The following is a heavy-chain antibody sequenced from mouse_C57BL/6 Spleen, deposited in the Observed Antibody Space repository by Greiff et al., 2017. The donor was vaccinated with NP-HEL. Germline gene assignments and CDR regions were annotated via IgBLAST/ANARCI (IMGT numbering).Heavy chain of an antibody. J-gene: IGHJ4*01. CDR2: ISYSGST. CDR3: ARSGSSRYYAMDY. Sequence: EVKLVESGPGLAKPSQTLSLTCSVTGYSITRDYWNWIRKFPGNKLEYMGYISYSGSTYYNPSLKSRISITRDTSKNQYYLQLNSVTTEDTATYYCARSGSSRYYAMDYWGQGTSVTVSS. CDR1: GYSITRDY. D-gene: IGHD1-1*01. V-gene: IGHV3-8*01.